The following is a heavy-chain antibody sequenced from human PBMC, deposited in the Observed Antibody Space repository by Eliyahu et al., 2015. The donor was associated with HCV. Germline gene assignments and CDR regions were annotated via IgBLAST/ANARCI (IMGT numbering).Heavy chain of an antibody. J-gene: IGHJ4*02. CDR1: GFTFSNYA. Sequence: EVQLLESGGGLVQPGGSLRLSCAAFGFTFSNYAMTWVRQAPGKGLGVGSAISGSGGTTYYADSVKGRFTISRDNSKNTLYLQMNSLRAEDTAVFYCAKDQAVTTPLYYFDSWGQGTLVTVSS. CDR2: ISGSGGTT. V-gene: IGHV3-23*01. D-gene: IGHD4-17*01. CDR3: AKDQAVTTPLYYFDS.